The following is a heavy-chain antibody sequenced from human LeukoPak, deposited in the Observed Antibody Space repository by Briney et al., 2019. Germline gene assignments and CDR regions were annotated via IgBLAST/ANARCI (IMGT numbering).Heavy chain of an antibody. D-gene: IGHD5-18*01. CDR2: IKHSGST. J-gene: IGHJ4*02. CDR1: GGSFSGYY. Sequence: PSETLSLTCAVYGGSFSGYYWSWIRQPPGKGLEWIGEIKHSGSTNYNPSLKSRVTISVDTSKNQFSLKLSSVTAADTAVYYCARGREEFLVAYSYGYRSKIDYWGQGTLVTVSS. CDR3: ARGREEFLVAYSYGYRSKIDY. V-gene: IGHV4-34*01.